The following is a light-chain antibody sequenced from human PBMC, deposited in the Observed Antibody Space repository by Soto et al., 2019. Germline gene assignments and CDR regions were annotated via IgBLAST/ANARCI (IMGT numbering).Light chain of an antibody. CDR2: WAS. CDR3: QQYYRPWT. Sequence: DIVMTQSPGSLAVSLGERATINCKSSQSVLYSSNNKNYLAWYQQKPGQPPKLLIDWASTRESGVPDRVSGRGSGTDFTLTISSLQAEDVAVYYCQQYYRPWTFGQGTKVEIK. V-gene: IGKV4-1*01. CDR1: QSVLYSSNNKNY. J-gene: IGKJ1*01.